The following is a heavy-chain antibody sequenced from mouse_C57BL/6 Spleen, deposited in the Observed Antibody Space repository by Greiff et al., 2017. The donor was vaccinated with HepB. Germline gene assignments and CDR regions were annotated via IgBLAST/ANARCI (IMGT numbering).Heavy chain of an antibody. CDR3: AKENSSGFAMDY. V-gene: IGHV1-76*01. Sequence: VQRVESGAELVRPGASVKLSCKASGYTFTDYYINWVKQRPGQGLEWIARIYPGSGNTYYNEKFKGKATLTAEKSSSTAYMQLSSLTSEDSAVYFCAKENSSGFAMDYWGQGTSVTVSS. J-gene: IGHJ4*01. CDR2: IYPGSGNT. CDR1: GYTFTDYY. D-gene: IGHD3-2*02.